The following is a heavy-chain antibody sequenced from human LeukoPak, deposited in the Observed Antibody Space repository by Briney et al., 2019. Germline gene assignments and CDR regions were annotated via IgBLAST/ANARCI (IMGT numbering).Heavy chain of an antibody. Sequence: SVKVSCKASGGTFSSYAISWVRQAPGQGLEWMGRIIPILGIANYAQKFQGRVTMTRNTSISTAYMELSSLRSEDTAVYYCARGASNYDSSGYYGYWGQGTLVTVSS. J-gene: IGHJ4*02. D-gene: IGHD3-22*01. V-gene: IGHV1-69*04. CDR1: GGTFSSYA. CDR2: IIPILGIA. CDR3: ARGASNYDSSGYYGY.